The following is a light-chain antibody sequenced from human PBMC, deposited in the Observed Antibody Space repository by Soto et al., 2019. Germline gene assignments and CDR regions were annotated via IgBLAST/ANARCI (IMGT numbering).Light chain of an antibody. V-gene: IGKV1-5*03. Sequence: DIQMTQSPSTLSASVGDRVTVTCRASQSISSWLAWYQQKPGKAPKLLIYKASSLETGVPSRFSGIGSGTEFALTISGLQSDDFATYYCQQYYNYSAITFGGGTKVEIK. CDR2: KAS. J-gene: IGKJ4*01. CDR3: QQYYNYSAIT. CDR1: QSISSW.